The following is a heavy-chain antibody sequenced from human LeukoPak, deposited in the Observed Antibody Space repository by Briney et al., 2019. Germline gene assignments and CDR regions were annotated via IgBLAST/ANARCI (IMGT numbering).Heavy chain of an antibody. CDR1: GFTFSSYG. D-gene: IGHD3-3*01. CDR3: AKDPGDFWSGYYSGDYYYGMDV. J-gene: IGHJ6*02. V-gene: IGHV3-30*18. CDR2: ISYDGSNK. Sequence: GGSLTLSCAASGFTFSSYGKHWVRQAPGKGLEWVAVISYDGSNKYYADSVKGRFTISRDNSKNTLYLQLNSLRAEDTAVYYCAKDPGDFWSGYYSGDYYYGMDVWGQGTTVTVSS.